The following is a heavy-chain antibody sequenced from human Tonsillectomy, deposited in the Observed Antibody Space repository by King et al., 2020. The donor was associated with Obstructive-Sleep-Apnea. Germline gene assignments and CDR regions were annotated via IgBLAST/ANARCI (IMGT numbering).Heavy chain of an antibody. CDR3: ARYCSSTSCYGNYYYGMDV. CDR1: GFTFSTYS. J-gene: IGHJ6*02. Sequence: VQLVESGGGLVQPGGSLRLSCAASGFTFSTYSMNWVRQAPGKGLEWVSYIRSSTNTIYYADSVKGRFTISRDNAKNSLFLQMNSLRAEDTAMYYCARYCSSTSCYGNYYYGMDVWGRGTTVTVSS. D-gene: IGHD2-2*01. V-gene: IGHV3-48*01. CDR2: IRSSTNTI.